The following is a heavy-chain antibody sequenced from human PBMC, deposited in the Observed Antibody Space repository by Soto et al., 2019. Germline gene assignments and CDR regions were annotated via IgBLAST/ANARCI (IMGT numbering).Heavy chain of an antibody. J-gene: IGHJ4*02. V-gene: IGHV3-21*06. CDR2: ISSTTNYI. CDR1: GFTLTRYS. CDR3: AREAEDLTSNFDY. Sequence: GGSLRLSGGACGFTLTRYSMNWVRQAPGKGLEWVSSISSTTNYIYYGDSMKGRFTISRDNAKNSLYLEMNSLRAEDTAVYYCAREAEDLTSNFDYWGRGTLVTVSS.